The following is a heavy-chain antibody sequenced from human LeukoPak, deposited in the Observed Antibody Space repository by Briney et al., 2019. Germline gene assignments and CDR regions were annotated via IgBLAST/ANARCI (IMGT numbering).Heavy chain of an antibody. Sequence: GASVKVSCKASGGTFSSYAITWVRQAPGQGLEWMGGIIPISGTAHYAQKFQGRVTITADESTSTAYMELSSLRSEDTAVYYCARVSIVVRPGSYYYYYYMDVWGKGTTVTVSS. V-gene: IGHV1-69*13. CDR3: ARVSIVVRPGSYYYYYYMDV. CDR1: GGTFSSYA. CDR2: IIPISGTA. D-gene: IGHD6-6*01. J-gene: IGHJ6*03.